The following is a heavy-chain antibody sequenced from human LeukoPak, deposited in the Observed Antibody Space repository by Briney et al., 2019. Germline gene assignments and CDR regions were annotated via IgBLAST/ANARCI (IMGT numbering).Heavy chain of an antibody. CDR2: IYYSGST. J-gene: IGHJ6*02. V-gene: IGHV4-59*01. CDR3: ARYSYGMDV. D-gene: IGHD1-26*01. Sequence: PSETLSLTCTVSGGSISSYYWSWIRQPPGKGLEWTGYIYYSGSTNYNPSLKSRVTISVDTSKNQFSLKLSSVTAADTAVYYCARYSYGMDVWGQGTTVTVSS. CDR1: GGSISSYY.